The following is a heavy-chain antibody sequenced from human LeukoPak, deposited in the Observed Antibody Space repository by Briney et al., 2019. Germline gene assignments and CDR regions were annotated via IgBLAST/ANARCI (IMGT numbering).Heavy chain of an antibody. J-gene: IGHJ4*02. Sequence: GGSLRLSCAASGFTVSGTHMSWVRQAPGKGLEWVSAIYTGGTTYYSDSVEGRFTISRDKSKNTLYLQMNSLRAEDTAVYYCAKDLISVAGTIGYWGQGTLVTVSS. V-gene: IGHV3-53*01. CDR1: GFTVSGTH. CDR2: IYTGGTT. CDR3: AKDLISVAGTIGY. D-gene: IGHD6-19*01.